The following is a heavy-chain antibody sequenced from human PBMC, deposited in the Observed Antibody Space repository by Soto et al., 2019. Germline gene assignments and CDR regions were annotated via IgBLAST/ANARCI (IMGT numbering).Heavy chain of an antibody. CDR1: GYSFTSYW. V-gene: IGHV5-51*01. D-gene: IGHD6-19*01. J-gene: IGHJ4*02. CDR3: ARYSSGWPYYFDY. Sequence: GESLKISCKGSGYSFTSYWIGWVRQMPGKGLEWMGTIYLSDSDTRYSPSFQGRVTISADKSISTAYLQWSSLKDSDTAMYYCARYSSGWPYYFDYWGQGTLVTVSS. CDR2: IYLSDSDT.